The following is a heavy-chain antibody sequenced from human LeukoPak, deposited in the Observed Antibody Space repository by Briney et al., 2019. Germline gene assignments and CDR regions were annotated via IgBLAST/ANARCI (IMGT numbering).Heavy chain of an antibody. D-gene: IGHD1-7*01. V-gene: IGHV3-21*01. CDR3: ARAHNWKYGSFDF. Sequence: GGSLRLSCAASGFTFSSYSMNWVRQAPGKGLEWVSCISSSSSYIYYAGSVKGRFTISRDNAKNSLYLQMNSLRAEDTAVYYCARAHNWKYGSFDFWGQGTLVTVSS. CDR1: GFTFSSYS. J-gene: IGHJ4*02. CDR2: ISSSSSYI.